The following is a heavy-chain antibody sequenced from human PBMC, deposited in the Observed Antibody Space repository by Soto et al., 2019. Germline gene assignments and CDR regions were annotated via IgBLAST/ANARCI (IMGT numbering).Heavy chain of an antibody. D-gene: IGHD3-22*01. CDR1: GYSFTSYW. J-gene: IGHJ5*02. Sequence: GESLKVSCKGSGYSFTSYWIGWVRQMPGKGLEWMGIIYPGDSDTRYSSSFQGQGTISADKSISTAYLQWSSLKASDTAMYYCARRYYYDSSGYYHNLNWFDPWGQGTLVTVSS. CDR3: ARRYYYDSSGYYHNLNWFDP. V-gene: IGHV5-51*01. CDR2: IYPGDSDT.